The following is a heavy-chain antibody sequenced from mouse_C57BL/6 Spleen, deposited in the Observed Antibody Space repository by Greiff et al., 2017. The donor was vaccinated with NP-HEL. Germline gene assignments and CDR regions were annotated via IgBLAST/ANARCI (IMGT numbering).Heavy chain of an antibody. Sequence: QVQLQQPGAELVRPGSSVKLSCKASGYTFTSYWMHWVKKRPIQGLEWIGNIDPSDSETHYNQKFKDKATLTVDKSSSTAYMQLSSLTSEDSAVYYCARWDYYGSSGYWGQGTTLTVSS. V-gene: IGHV1-52*01. CDR2: IDPSDSET. CDR3: ARWDYYGSSGY. D-gene: IGHD1-1*01. J-gene: IGHJ2*01. CDR1: GYTFTSYW.